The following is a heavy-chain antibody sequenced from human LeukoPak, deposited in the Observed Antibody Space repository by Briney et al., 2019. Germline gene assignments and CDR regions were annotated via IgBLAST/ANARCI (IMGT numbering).Heavy chain of an antibody. CDR2: IYYSGST. D-gene: IGHD3-22*01. V-gene: IGHV4-59*01. CDR3: AGDYYDSSGYSY. J-gene: IGHJ4*02. Sequence: PSETLSLTCTVSGGSLSSYYWSWIRQPPGKGLEWIGYIYYSGSTNYNPSLKGRVTISVDTSKNQFSLKLRSVTAADTAVYYCAGDYYDSSGYSYWGQGTLVTVSS. CDR1: GGSLSSYY.